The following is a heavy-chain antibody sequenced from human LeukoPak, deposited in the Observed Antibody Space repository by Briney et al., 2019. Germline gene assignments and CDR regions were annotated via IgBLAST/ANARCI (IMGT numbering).Heavy chain of an antibody. V-gene: IGHV3-20*01. CDR3: ARDRKWGYYSGSAYYYMDV. Sequence: GGSLRLSCAASGFTFDDYGMSWVPQAPGKGLERVSGINWNGGSTGYADSVKGRFTICRDKAKNSLYLQMNSLRAEDTALYNCARDRKWGYYSGSAYYYMDVWGKGTTVTVSS. CDR2: INWNGGST. CDR1: GFTFDDYG. J-gene: IGHJ6*03. D-gene: IGHD3-10*01.